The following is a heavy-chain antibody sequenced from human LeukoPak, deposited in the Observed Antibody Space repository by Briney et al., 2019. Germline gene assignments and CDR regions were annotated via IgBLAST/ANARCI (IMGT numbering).Heavy chain of an antibody. J-gene: IGHJ4*02. D-gene: IGHD3-22*01. Sequence: SGGSLRLSCAASGFTFSSYAMSWVRQAPGKGLEWVSAISGSGGSTYYADSVKGRFTISRDNSKNTLYLQMNSLRAEDTAVYYCAKAKGYDSSGYPYYFDYWGQGTLVTVSS. CDR1: GFTFSSYA. CDR2: ISGSGGST. CDR3: AKAKGYDSSGYPYYFDY. V-gene: IGHV3-23*01.